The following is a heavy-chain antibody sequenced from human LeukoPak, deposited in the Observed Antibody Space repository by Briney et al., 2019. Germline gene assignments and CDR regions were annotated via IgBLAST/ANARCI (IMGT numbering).Heavy chain of an antibody. V-gene: IGHV1-58*02. CDR3: AADPTIFGVVTNWFDP. D-gene: IGHD3-3*01. CDR1: GFTFTSSA. CDR2: IVVGSGNT. Sequence: SVKVSCKASGFTFTSSAMQWVRQARGQRLEWIGWIVVGSGNTNYAQKFQERVTITRDMSISTAYMELSSLRSEDTAVYYCAADPTIFGVVTNWFDPWGQGTLVTVSS. J-gene: IGHJ5*02.